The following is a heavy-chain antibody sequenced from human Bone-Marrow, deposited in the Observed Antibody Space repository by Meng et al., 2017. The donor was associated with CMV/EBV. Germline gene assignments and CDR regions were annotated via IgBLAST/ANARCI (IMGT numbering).Heavy chain of an antibody. Sequence: GESLKISCAVSGFIFSHYEMSWVRQAPGKGLEWISFNSSSGRIIYYADSMKGRFTISRDNAKISLYLQMNGLRAEDTAIYYCVRLAGCTSTTCEEKDAFDIWGQGTMVTVSS. CDR3: VRLAGCTSTTCEEKDAFDI. CDR1: GFIFSHYE. D-gene: IGHD2-2*01. V-gene: IGHV3-48*03. CDR2: NSSSGRII. J-gene: IGHJ3*02.